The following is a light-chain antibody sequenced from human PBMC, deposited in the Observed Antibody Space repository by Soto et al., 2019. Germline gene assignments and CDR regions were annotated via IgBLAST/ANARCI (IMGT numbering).Light chain of an antibody. Sequence: QSVLTQPASVSGAPGQRVTISSTGSSSNIGAGYDVHWYQQLPGTAPKLLIYGNSNRPSGVPDRFSGSKSGTSAFLAITGLQAEDEADYYCQFYDSSLYVFGTGTKLTVL. CDR3: QFYDSSLYV. CDR1: SSNIGAGYD. J-gene: IGLJ1*01. CDR2: GNS. V-gene: IGLV1-40*01.